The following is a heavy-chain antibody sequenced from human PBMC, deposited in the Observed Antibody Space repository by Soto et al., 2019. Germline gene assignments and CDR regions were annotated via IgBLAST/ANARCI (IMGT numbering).Heavy chain of an antibody. Sequence: GGSLRLSCAASGFTVSSNYMSWVRQAPGKGLEWVSVIYSGGSTYYADSVKGRFTISRDNSKNTLYLQMNSLRAEDTAVYYCASNLLVAPFDYYYGMDVWGQGTTVTVSS. CDR2: IYSGGST. CDR3: ASNLLVAPFDYYYGMDV. J-gene: IGHJ6*02. D-gene: IGHD2-8*01. CDR1: GFTVSSNY. V-gene: IGHV3-53*01.